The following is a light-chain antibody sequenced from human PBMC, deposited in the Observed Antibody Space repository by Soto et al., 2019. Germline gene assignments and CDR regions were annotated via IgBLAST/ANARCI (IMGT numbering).Light chain of an antibody. CDR2: DVT. CDR3: SSYTSSSTYV. V-gene: IGLV2-14*03. Sequence: QPVLTQPASVSGSPGQSIAISCTGTSSDVGAYNNVSWYQQHPGKAPKLMIFDVTNRPSGVSDRFSGSKSGNTASLTISGLQAEDEADYYCSSYTSSSTYVFGTGTKLTVL. J-gene: IGLJ1*01. CDR1: SSDVGAYNN.